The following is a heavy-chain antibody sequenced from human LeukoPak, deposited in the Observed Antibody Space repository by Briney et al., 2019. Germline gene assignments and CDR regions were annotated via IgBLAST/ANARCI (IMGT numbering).Heavy chain of an antibody. CDR2: IYYSGST. Sequence: PSETLSLTCTVSGGSISSSSYYWGWIRQPPGKGLEWIGSIYYSGSTYYNPSLKSRVTISVDTSKNQFSLKLSSVTAADTAVYYCARDSPPPEDYWGQGTLVTVSS. V-gene: IGHV4-39*07. CDR3: ARDSPPPEDY. CDR1: GGSISSSSYY. J-gene: IGHJ4*02.